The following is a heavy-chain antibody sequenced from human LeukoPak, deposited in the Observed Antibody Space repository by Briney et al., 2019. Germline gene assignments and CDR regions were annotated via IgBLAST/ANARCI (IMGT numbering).Heavy chain of an antibody. D-gene: IGHD2-2*01. CDR2: INPNSGGT. Sequence: ASVKVSCKASGYTFTGYYMHWVRQAPGQGLEWMGWINPNSGGTNYAQKFQGRVTMTRDTSISTAYMELSRLRSDDTAVYYCARGAFGYCSSTSCSEGFDYWGQGPLVTVSS. CDR3: ARGAFGYCSSTSCSEGFDY. J-gene: IGHJ4*02. V-gene: IGHV1-2*02. CDR1: GYTFTGYY.